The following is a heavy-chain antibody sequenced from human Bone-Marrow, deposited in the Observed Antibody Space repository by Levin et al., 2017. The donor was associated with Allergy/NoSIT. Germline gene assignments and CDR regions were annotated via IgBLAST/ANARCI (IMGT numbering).Heavy chain of an antibody. CDR1: GFTFSSYA. J-gene: IGHJ4*02. CDR2: MTGSGGSI. CDR3: AKSRRASITYFDS. D-gene: IGHD5-24*01. Sequence: SCAASGFTFSSYAISWVRQAPGKGLEWVSGMTGSGGSIHYADSVKGRFIMSRDNSNNTLYLQMNSLRAEDTALYYCAKSRRASITYFDSWGQGTLVTVSS. V-gene: IGHV3-23*01.